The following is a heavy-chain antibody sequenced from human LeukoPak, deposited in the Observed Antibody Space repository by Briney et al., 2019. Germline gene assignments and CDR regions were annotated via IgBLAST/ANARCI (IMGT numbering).Heavy chain of an antibody. CDR1: GGSISSYY. V-gene: IGHV4-59*01. D-gene: IGHD3-10*01. J-gene: IGHJ4*02. CDR3: ASSYYGPSSGYFDY. CDR2: IYYSGST. Sequence: PSETLSLTCTASGGSISSYYWSWIRQPPGKGLEWIGYIYYSGSTNYNPSLKSRVTISVDTSKNQFSLKLSSVTAADTAVYYCASSYYGPSSGYFDYWGQGTLVTVSS.